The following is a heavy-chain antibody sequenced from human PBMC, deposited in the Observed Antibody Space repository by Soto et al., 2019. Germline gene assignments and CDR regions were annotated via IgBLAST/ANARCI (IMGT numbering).Heavy chain of an antibody. V-gene: IGHV1-18*01. J-gene: IGHJ6*03. Sequence: ASVKVSCKASGYTFTSYGISWVRQAPGQGLEWMGWISAYNGNTNYAQKLQGRVTMTTDTSTSTAYMELRSLRSDDTAVYYCARTPPRTTVRYYYYMDVWGKGTTVTVSS. CDR2: ISAYNGNT. D-gene: IGHD4-17*01. CDR1: GYTFTSYG. CDR3: ARTPPRTTVRYYYYMDV.